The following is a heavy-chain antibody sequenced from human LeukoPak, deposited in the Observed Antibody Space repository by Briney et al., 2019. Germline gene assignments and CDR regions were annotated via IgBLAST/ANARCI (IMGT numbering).Heavy chain of an antibody. Sequence: GGSLRLSCAASGFTFSSYDMHWVRQATGKSLEWVSAIGTAGDTYYPGSVKGRFTISRENAKNSLYLQMNSLRAGDTAVYYCARDNSPFQRMDVWGQGTTVTVSS. V-gene: IGHV3-13*01. CDR2: IGTAGDT. D-gene: IGHD4-23*01. J-gene: IGHJ6*02. CDR3: ARDNSPFQRMDV. CDR1: GFTFSSYD.